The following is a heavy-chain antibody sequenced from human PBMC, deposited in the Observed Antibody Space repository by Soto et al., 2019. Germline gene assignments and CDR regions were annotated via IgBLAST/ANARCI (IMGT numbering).Heavy chain of an antibody. D-gene: IGHD3-10*01. J-gene: IGHJ4*02. CDR1: GFTFSDYG. CDR2: LWHDGINE. V-gene: IGHV3-33*03. CDR3: AERRGDGYKCGLGLDC. Sequence: QERLVESGGGVVQPGRSLRLSCAVSGFTFSDYGMHWVRQAPGKGLEWVALLWHDGINEYYADSVKGRFTISRDISNNTLYQQMSSLRPEDTAVDYCAERRGDGYKCGLGLDCWGQGNLVTVS.